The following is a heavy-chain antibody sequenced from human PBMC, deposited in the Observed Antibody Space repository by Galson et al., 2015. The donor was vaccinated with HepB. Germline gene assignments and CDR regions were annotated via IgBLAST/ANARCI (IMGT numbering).Heavy chain of an antibody. V-gene: IGHV3-23*01. CDR3: AKGRDYYDSSGSH. J-gene: IGHJ1*01. D-gene: IGHD3-22*01. Sequence: SLRLSCAASGFTFSSYVMSWVRQAPGKGLEWVSAISGSGGSTYYADSVKGRFTISRDNSKNTLYLQMNSLRVENTAVYYCAKGRDYYDSSGSHWGQGTLVTVSS. CDR2: ISGSGGST. CDR1: GFTFSSYV.